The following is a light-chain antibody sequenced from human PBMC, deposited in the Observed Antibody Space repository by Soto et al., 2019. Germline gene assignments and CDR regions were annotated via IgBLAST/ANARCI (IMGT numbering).Light chain of an antibody. Sequence: QSVLTQPPSVSGSPGQSVTISCTGTSTDFVSYNRVSWYQQPPGTAPKLMIYEVSKRPSGVPDRFSGSKSGNTASLTISGLQAADEADYYCSSYTSSSTQVFGTGTKVTVL. CDR3: SSYTSSSTQV. J-gene: IGLJ1*01. V-gene: IGLV2-18*02. CDR2: EVS. CDR1: STDFVSYNR.